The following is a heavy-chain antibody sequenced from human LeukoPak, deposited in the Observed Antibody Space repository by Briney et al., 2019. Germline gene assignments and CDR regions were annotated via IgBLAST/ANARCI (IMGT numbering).Heavy chain of an antibody. CDR1: GGSISSYY. CDR2: IYYSGST. Sequence: SETLSLTCTVSGGSISSYYWSWIRQPPGKGLEWIGYIYYSGSTNYNPSLKSRVTISVDTSKNQFSLKLSSVAAADTAVYYCARHEWDSSGWTPFDYWGQGTLVTVSS. J-gene: IGHJ4*02. V-gene: IGHV4-59*08. CDR3: ARHEWDSSGWTPFDY. D-gene: IGHD6-19*01.